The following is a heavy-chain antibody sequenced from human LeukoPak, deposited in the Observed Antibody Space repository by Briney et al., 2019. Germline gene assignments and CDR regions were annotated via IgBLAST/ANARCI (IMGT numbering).Heavy chain of an antibody. CDR3: ATHQYAMDV. D-gene: IGHD2-2*01. J-gene: IGHJ6*02. CDR2: IYYRGNT. V-gene: IGHV4-39*01. Sequence: SETLSLTCGVSGGSISGTNWWSWVRQPPGKGLEWIGSIYYRGNTYYNPSLMSRVTISVDTSKNQFSLKLTSVTAADTAVYYCATHQYAMDVWGQGTTVTVSS. CDR1: GGSISGTNW.